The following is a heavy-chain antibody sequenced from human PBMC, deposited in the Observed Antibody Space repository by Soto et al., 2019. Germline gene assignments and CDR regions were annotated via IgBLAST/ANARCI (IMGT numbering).Heavy chain of an antibody. CDR1: GGSISSGGYS. CDR2: IYHSGST. J-gene: IGHJ5*02. CDR3: ARDQLEGNWFDP. D-gene: IGHD1-1*01. V-gene: IGHV4-30-2*01. Sequence: QLQLQESGSGLVRPSQTLSLTCAVSGGSISSGGYSWNWIRQPPGKGLEWIGYIYHSGSTLYNPSRKSRVTISVDKSQNQVARKLSSVTAADTAVYYCARDQLEGNWFDPWGQGTLVTVSS.